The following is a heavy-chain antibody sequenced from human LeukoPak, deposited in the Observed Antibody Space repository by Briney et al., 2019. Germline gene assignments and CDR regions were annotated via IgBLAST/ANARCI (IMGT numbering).Heavy chain of an antibody. V-gene: IGHV4-34*01. J-gene: IGHJ4*02. D-gene: IGHD3-10*01. CDR1: GGSFSGHY. CDR3: SRAEVRGVLPDVRRY. CDR2: INDSGST. Sequence: SETMPLTCAVYGGSFSGHYWSWIRQSPGKGLEWIGEINDSGSTNYNPSLKSRVTISVDTSKSQFSLKLSSVTAADTALYYCSRAEVRGVLPDVRRYWGQGTLVTVSS.